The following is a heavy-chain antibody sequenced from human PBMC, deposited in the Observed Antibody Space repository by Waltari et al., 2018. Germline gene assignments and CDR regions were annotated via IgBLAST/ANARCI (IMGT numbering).Heavy chain of an antibody. J-gene: IGHJ3*02. D-gene: IGHD3-9*01. V-gene: IGHV4-61*02. CDR3: ARVPLYYDILTGYYNVGAFDI. Sequence: QVQLQESGPGLVKPSQTLSLTCTVSGGSISSGSYYWSWIRQPAGKGLEWIGRIYTSGGTNYNPSLKSRVTISVDTSKNQFSLKLSSVTAADTAVYYCARVPLYYDILTGYYNVGAFDIWGQGTMVTVSS. CDR2: IYTSGGT. CDR1: GGSISSGSYY.